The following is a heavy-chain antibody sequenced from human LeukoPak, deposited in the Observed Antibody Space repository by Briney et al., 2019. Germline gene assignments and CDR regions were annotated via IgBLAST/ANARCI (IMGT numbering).Heavy chain of an antibody. CDR3: ARGGGGWRHYFDS. Sequence: SETLSLTCTVSGGSISSYYWSGIRQPPGKGLEWIGYIYYTGNTNYNPSLQSRVSVSVDKSKNQFSLKLRFVAAADTAVYYCARGGGGWRHYFDSWGQGTQVAASS. CDR1: GGSISSYY. V-gene: IGHV4-59*01. D-gene: IGHD6-19*01. CDR2: IYYTGNT. J-gene: IGHJ4*02.